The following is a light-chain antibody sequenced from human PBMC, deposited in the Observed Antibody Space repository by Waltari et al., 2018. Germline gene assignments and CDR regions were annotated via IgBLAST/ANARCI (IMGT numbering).Light chain of an antibody. J-gene: IGKJ4*01. CDR3: QPRRNWPLT. CDR2: DTS. Sequence: EIVLTQSPATLSLSPGERATLSCRASQSVNWYLAWYQQRPGQAPRLLIFDTSNRATSIPARFSGSGSETDFTLTISSLEPDDSAVYYCQPRRNWPLTFGGGTKVEIK. CDR1: QSVNWY. V-gene: IGKV3-11*01.